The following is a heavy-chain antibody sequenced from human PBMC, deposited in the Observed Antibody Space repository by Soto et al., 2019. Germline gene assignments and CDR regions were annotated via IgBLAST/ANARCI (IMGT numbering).Heavy chain of an antibody. Sequence: SETLSLTCAVYGGSFSGYYWSWIRQPPGKGLEWIGEINHSGNTNYNPSLKSRVTISVDTSKNQFSLKLSSVPAADTAVYYCARAAPATYCSSTSCYPYFDYWGQGTLVTVSS. V-gene: IGHV4-34*01. J-gene: IGHJ4*02. CDR1: GGSFSGYY. CDR3: ARAAPATYCSSTSCYPYFDY. CDR2: INHSGNT. D-gene: IGHD2-2*01.